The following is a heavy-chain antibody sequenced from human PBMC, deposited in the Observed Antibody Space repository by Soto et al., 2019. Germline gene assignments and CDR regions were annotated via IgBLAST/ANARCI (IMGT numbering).Heavy chain of an antibody. CDR1: GGSISSAGYC. Sequence: SETLSLTCTVSGGSISSAGYCWSWILQHPGRGLEWIGYMYYSGITYYNPSLLSRVTMSVDMSKNQFSLKLFSVTAADTAVYYCARGLMVKRVGNWFDSWCQGTLVTVSS. J-gene: IGHJ5*01. V-gene: IGHV4-31*03. D-gene: IGHD1-26*01. CDR2: MYYSGIT. CDR3: ARGLMVKRVGNWFDS.